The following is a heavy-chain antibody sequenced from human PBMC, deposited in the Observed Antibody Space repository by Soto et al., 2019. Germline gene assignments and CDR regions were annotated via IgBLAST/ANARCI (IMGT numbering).Heavy chain of an antibody. CDR1: GGSISSGDYY. D-gene: IGHD1-1*01. CDR2: IYYSGST. J-gene: IGHJ5*02. CDR3: ARAVDVQTLDP. Sequence: SETLSLTCTVSGGSISSGDYYWSWIRQPPGKGLEWIGYIYYSGSTYYNPSLKSRVTISVDTSKNQFSLKLSSVTAADTAVYYCARAVDVQTLDPWGQGTLVTVSS. V-gene: IGHV4-30-4*01.